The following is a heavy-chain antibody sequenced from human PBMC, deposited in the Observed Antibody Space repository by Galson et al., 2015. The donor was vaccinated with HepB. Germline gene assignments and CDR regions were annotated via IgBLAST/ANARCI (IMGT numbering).Heavy chain of an antibody. V-gene: IGHV3-21*01. CDR1: GLSFSNYS. J-gene: IGHJ4*02. CDR2: ISRSSTYI. Sequence: SLRLSCAASGLSFSNYSMYSVRQAPGRGLEWLSSISRSSTYIYDADSVKGRFTISRDNAKNSLYLQMSSLRAEDTAIYYCGSGLSTSFIDYWGQGILVTVSS. D-gene: IGHD6-6*01. CDR3: GSGLSTSFIDY.